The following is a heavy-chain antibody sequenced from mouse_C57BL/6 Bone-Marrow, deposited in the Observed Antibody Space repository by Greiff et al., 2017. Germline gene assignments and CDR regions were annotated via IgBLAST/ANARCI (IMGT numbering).Heavy chain of an antibody. Sequence: EVMLVESGGGLVQPGGSMKLSCAASGFTFSDAWIDWVRQSTEKGLEWVAEIRNKANNHATYYAESVKGRLPISRDDSQSSVYLQMNSLRAEDTCIYYCTRPVLRYPAWFAYWGQGTLVTVSA. D-gene: IGHD1-1*01. CDR2: IRNKANNHAT. CDR1: GFTFSDAW. J-gene: IGHJ3*01. CDR3: TRPVLRYPAWFAY. V-gene: IGHV6-6*01.